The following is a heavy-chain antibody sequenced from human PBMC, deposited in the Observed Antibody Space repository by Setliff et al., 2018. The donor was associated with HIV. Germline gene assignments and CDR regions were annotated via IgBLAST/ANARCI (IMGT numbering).Heavy chain of an antibody. CDR3: ARSRGEIVMMVAAHWYFDL. CDR1: DGSISTGSYY. D-gene: IGHD2-15*01. CDR2: IYTSGST. V-gene: IGHV4-61*02. Sequence: PSETLSLTCTVADGSISTGSYYWSWVRQPAGRGLEWIGRIYTSGSTNYNPSLKRRVTISADTSKSQFSLKLTSVTAADTAVYYCARSRGEIVMMVAAHWYFDLWGRGTLVTVSS. J-gene: IGHJ2*01.